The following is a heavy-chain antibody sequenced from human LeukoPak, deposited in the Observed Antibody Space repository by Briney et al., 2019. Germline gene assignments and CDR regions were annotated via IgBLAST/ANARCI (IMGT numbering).Heavy chain of an antibody. Sequence: GGSLRLSCAASGFTFSSYSMNWVRQAPGKGLEWVSSISSSSSYIYYADSVKGRFTISRDNAKNSLYLQMNSLRAEDTAVYYCARVDYGVPPFFDIWGQGTMVAVSS. CDR1: GFTFSSYS. J-gene: IGHJ3*02. CDR2: ISSSSSYI. CDR3: ARVDYGVPPFFDI. V-gene: IGHV3-21*01. D-gene: IGHD4-17*01.